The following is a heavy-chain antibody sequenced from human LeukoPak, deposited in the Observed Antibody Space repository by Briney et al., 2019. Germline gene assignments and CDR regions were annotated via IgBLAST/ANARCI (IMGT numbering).Heavy chain of an antibody. V-gene: IGHV1-69*05. CDR2: IIPIFGTA. D-gene: IGHD3-9*01. CDR3: AREVYDILTGYSYYYYMDV. CDR1: GGTFSSYA. J-gene: IGHJ6*03. Sequence: GASVKVSCKASGGTFSSYAISWVRQAPGQGLEWMGRIIPIFGTANYAQKFQGRVTITTDESTSTAYMGLSSLRSEDTAVYYCAREVYDILTGYSYYYYMDVWGKGTTVTVSS.